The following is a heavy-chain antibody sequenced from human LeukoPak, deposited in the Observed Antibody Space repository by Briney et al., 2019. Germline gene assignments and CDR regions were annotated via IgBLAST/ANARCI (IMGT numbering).Heavy chain of an antibody. J-gene: IGHJ4*02. D-gene: IGHD5-18*01. Sequence: PSETLSLTCTVSGGSISSSSYYWGWIRQPPGKGLEWIGSIYYSGSTYYNPSLKSRVTISVDTSKNQFSLKLSSVTAADTAVYYCARGRGVDTAMAKDPGGDYWGQGTLVTVSS. CDR3: ARGRGVDTAMAKDPGGDY. CDR2: IYYSGST. V-gene: IGHV4-39*07. CDR1: GGSISSSSYY.